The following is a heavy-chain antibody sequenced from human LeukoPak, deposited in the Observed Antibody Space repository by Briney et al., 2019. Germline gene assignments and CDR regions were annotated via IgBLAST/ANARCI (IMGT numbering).Heavy chain of an antibody. CDR1: GITFSSHS. Sequence: PGGSPRLSCAASGITFSSHSMNWVRQAPGKGLEWVLYISSSSSTIYYADSVKGRFTISRDNAKNSLYLQMNSLRDEDTAVYYCGSITGTTGWGQGTLATVSS. D-gene: IGHD1-20*01. J-gene: IGHJ4*02. CDR3: GSITGTTG. CDR2: ISSSSSTI. V-gene: IGHV3-48*02.